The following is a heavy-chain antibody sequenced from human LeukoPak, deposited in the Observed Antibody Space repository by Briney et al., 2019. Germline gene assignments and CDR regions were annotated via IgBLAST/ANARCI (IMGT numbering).Heavy chain of an antibody. D-gene: IGHD5-12*01. CDR1: GYTFTSYY. CDR3: ARDLMVATGNYYGMDV. Sequence: ASVKVSCKASGYTFTSYYMHWVRQAPGQGLEWMGIINPSGGSTSYAQKFQGRVTMTRDTSTSTVYMELSSLRSEDTAVYHCARDLMVATGNYYGMDVWGQGTTVTVSS. CDR2: INPSGGST. J-gene: IGHJ6*02. V-gene: IGHV1-46*01.